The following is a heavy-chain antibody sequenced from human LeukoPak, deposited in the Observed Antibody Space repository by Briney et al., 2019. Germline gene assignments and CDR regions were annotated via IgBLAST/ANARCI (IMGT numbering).Heavy chain of an antibody. D-gene: IGHD4-17*01. Sequence: PGGSLRLSCAASGFTFSTYTLHWVRQPPGKGLEWVALISYDGNNQYYADSVKGRFTVSRDNSKDTLYLQINSLRADDTAVYYCAIPDDYAEYRNYGDFWGPGTLVTVSS. CDR1: GFTFSTYT. CDR3: AIPDDYAEYRNYGDF. V-gene: IGHV3-30*04. CDR2: ISYDGNNQ. J-gene: IGHJ4*02.